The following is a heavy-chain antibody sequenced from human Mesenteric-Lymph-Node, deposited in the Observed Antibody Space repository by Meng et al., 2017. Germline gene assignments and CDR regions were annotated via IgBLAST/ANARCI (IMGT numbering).Heavy chain of an antibody. CDR3: AGGMYYYDSSGYYGPFGAFDI. V-gene: IGHV1-46*01. Sequence: ASVKVSCKASGGTFSRYAISWVRQAPGQGLEWMGIINPSGGSTSYAQKFQGRVTMTRDTSTSTVYMELSSLRSEDTAVHYCAGGMYYYDSSGYYGPFGAFDIWGQGTMVTVSS. J-gene: IGHJ3*02. D-gene: IGHD3-22*01. CDR2: INPSGGST. CDR1: GGTFSRYA.